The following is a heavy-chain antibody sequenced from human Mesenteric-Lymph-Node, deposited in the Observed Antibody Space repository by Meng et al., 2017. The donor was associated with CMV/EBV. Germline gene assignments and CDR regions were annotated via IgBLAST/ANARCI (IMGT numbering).Heavy chain of an antibody. J-gene: IGHJ5*02. Sequence: GGSLRLSCAASGITFSEAWMSWIRQAPGKGLEWVGRIKSRSDGGTADYAAPVKRRFTISRDDSKNTLFLQMNSLKTEDTAVYYCTTTNWFDPWGQGTLVTVSS. CDR3: TTTNWFDP. CDR2: IKSRSDGGTA. CDR1: GITFSEAW. V-gene: IGHV3-15*01.